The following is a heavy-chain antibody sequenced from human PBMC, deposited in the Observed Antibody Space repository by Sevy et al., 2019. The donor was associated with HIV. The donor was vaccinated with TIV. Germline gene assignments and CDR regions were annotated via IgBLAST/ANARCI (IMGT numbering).Heavy chain of an antibody. CDR2: VSNRGDDT. V-gene: IGHV3-23*01. D-gene: IGHD3-22*01. J-gene: IGHJ4*02. CDR3: ARHDDYDAIGGTGTFDY. Sequence: GGSLRLSCSASGFTFSGYAMSWVRQALGKGLEWVSTVSNRGDDTYYADSVKGRFTISRDNSKDTLYLHLNSLRGDDTAVYFCARHDDYDAIGGTGTFDYWGQGTLVTVSS. CDR1: GFTFSGYA.